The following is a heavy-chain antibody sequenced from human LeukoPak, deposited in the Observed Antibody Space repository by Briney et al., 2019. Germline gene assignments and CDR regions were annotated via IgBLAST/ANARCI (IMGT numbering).Heavy chain of an antibody. Sequence: GGSLRLSCAVSGLTFSGSWITWIRQAPGKGLEWVSVIYSGGSTYYADSVKGRFTISRDNSKNTLYLQMNSLRAEDTAVYYCATRLGGLSAYDAFDIWGQGTMVTVSS. CDR2: IYSGGST. V-gene: IGHV3-66*01. CDR3: ATRLGGLSAYDAFDI. CDR1: GLTFSGSW. D-gene: IGHD2-8*02. J-gene: IGHJ3*02.